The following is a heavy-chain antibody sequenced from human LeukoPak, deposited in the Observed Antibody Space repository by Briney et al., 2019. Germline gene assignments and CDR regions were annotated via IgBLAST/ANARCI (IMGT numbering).Heavy chain of an antibody. J-gene: IGHJ5*02. CDR2: ISNGGVAT. CDR1: GFYFRNYA. Sequence: GGSLRLSCAASGFYFRNYAMTWVRQAPGKGLEWVSGISNGGVATYYADSVKGRFAVSRDNSKNTLYLQMNSLRADDTAIYYCAKGPDKYCTAGSCYGASWGQGTQVTVSS. CDR3: AKGPDKYCTAGSCYGAS. D-gene: IGHD2-15*01. V-gene: IGHV3-23*01.